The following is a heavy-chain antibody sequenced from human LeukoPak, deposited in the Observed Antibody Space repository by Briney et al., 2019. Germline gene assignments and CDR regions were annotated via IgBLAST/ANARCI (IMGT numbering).Heavy chain of an antibody. CDR3: GRSRFHSRESIDY. Sequence: PGGSLRLSCVASGFTFSTSGMHWVRQAPDKGLEWVSVIWYDGSNKYYADSVKGRFTISRDNSKNILYLQMNSLRAEDTAVYYCGRSRFHSRESIDYWGQGTLVTVSS. CDR1: GFTFSTSG. V-gene: IGHV3-33*01. CDR2: IWYDGSNK. J-gene: IGHJ4*02. D-gene: IGHD2/OR15-2a*01.